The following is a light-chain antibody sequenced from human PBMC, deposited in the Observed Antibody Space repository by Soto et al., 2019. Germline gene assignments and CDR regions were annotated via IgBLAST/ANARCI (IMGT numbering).Light chain of an antibody. CDR2: GAS. CDR3: QQYGSSPPIT. CDR1: QSVNKNY. J-gene: IGKJ5*01. Sequence: EIVMTQAPGTLALSAGERATLSCRASQSVNKNYLAWCQQKRGQAPRVLIYGASHRATGIPDRFSGSGSGTDFTLTISRLEPEDFAVYYCQQYGSSPPITFGQGTRLEIK. V-gene: IGKV3-20*01.